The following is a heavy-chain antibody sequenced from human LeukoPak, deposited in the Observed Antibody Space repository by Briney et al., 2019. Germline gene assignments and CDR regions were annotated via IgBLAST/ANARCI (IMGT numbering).Heavy chain of an antibody. Sequence: ASVKVSCKASGYTFTSYGISWVRQAPGQGLEWMGWISAYNGNTNYAQKLQGRVTMTTDTSTSTAYMELRSLRSDDTAVYYCARDAAVAGTYYYYGMDVWGQGTMVTVSS. J-gene: IGHJ6*02. D-gene: IGHD6-19*01. CDR2: ISAYNGNT. V-gene: IGHV1-18*01. CDR1: GYTFTSYG. CDR3: ARDAAVAGTYYYYGMDV.